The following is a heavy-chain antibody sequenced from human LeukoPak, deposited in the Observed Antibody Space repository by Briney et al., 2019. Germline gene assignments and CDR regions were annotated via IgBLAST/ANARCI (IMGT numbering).Heavy chain of an antibody. CDR3: ARVLRVRKQWLVHRSVSWFDP. CDR2: IYYSGST. V-gene: IGHV4-39*07. D-gene: IGHD6-19*01. Sequence: PGGSLRLSCAASGFTFSSYAMHWIRQPPGKGLEWIGSIYYSGSTYYNPSLKSRVTISVDTSKNQFSLKLSSVTAADTAVYYCARVLRVRKQWLVHRSVSWFDPWGQGTLVTVSS. CDR1: GFTFSSYA. J-gene: IGHJ5*02.